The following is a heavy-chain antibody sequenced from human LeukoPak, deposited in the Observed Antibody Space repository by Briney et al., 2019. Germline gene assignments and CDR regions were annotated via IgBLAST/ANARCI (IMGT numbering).Heavy chain of an antibody. J-gene: IGHJ3*02. Sequence: ASVKVSCKASGYTFTSYGISWVRQAPGQGLEWMGWISAYNGNTNYAQKLQSRITMTTDTSTSTAYMELRSLRSDDTAVYYCARPIVGAAYDAFDIWGQGTMVTVSS. CDR2: ISAYNGNT. V-gene: IGHV1-18*01. CDR3: ARPIVGAAYDAFDI. CDR1: GYTFTSYG. D-gene: IGHD1-26*01.